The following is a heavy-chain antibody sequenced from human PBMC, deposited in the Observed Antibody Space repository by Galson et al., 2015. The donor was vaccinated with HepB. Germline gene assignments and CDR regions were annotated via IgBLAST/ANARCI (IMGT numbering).Heavy chain of an antibody. CDR1: GLTFSTYA. D-gene: IGHD3-10*01. CDR3: AKRGLLNLYGSGSYYIGPFDY. V-gene: IGHV3-23*01. Sequence: SLRLSCAASGLTFSTYAMSWVRQAPGKGLEWVSGITGSGDITYYADSVKGRFTISRDNSKNTLYLQMNSLRAEDTAVYYCAKRGLLNLYGSGSYYIGPFDYWGQGTLVTVSS. CDR2: ITGSGDIT. J-gene: IGHJ4*02.